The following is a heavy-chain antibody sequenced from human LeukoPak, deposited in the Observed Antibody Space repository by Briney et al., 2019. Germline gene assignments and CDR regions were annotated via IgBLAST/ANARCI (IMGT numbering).Heavy chain of an antibody. J-gene: IGHJ5*02. D-gene: IGHD2-2*01. CDR1: GGSFSGYY. V-gene: IGHV4-34*01. Sequence: PSETLSLTCAVYGGSFSGYYWSWIRQPPGKGLEWIGEINHSGSTNYNPSLKSRVTISVDTSKNQFSLKLSSVTAADTAVYYCARGGRCSSTSCYAGFRWFDPWGQGTLVTVSS. CDR2: INHSGST. CDR3: ARGGRCSSTSCYAGFRWFDP.